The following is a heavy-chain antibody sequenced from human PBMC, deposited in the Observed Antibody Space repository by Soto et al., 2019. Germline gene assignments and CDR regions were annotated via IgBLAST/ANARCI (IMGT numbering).Heavy chain of an antibody. Sequence: QVQLQESGPGLVKPSETLSLTCTVSGGSINNYYLSWIRQSPGKGLEWIGYIYYSGTTNYNPSLNSRVTISIDRSENQFSLKVSSVTAADTAVYFCTRATYYRYYFDVWGHGTLVTVSS. CDR1: GGSINNYY. CDR2: IYYSGTT. J-gene: IGHJ4*01. CDR3: TRATYYRYYFDV. D-gene: IGHD3-10*01. V-gene: IGHV4-59*01.